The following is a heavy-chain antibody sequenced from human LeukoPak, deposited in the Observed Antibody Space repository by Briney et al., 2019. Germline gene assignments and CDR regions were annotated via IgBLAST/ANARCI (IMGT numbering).Heavy chain of an antibody. CDR3: ARGRVY. J-gene: IGHJ4*02. CDR1: GGSFSGYY. Sequence: PSETLSLTCAVYGGSFSGYYWSWIRQPPGKGLEWIGEINHSGSTNYNPSLKSRVTISVDTSKNQFSLKLSSVTAADTAVYYCARGRVYWGQGTLVTVSS. CDR2: INHSGST. V-gene: IGHV4-34*01.